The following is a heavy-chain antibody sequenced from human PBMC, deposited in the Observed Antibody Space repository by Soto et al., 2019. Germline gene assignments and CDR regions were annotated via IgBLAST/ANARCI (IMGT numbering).Heavy chain of an antibody. J-gene: IGHJ4*02. CDR3: ARASRTTVVTENPFDY. V-gene: IGHV1-46*01. D-gene: IGHD4-17*01. CDR1: GYTFTSYY. Sequence: VASVKVSCKASGYTFTSYYMHWVRQAPGQGLEWMGIINPSGGSTSYAQKFQGRVTMTRDTSTSTVYMELSSLRSEDTAVYYCARASRTTVVTENPFDYWGQGTLVTVS. CDR2: INPSGGST.